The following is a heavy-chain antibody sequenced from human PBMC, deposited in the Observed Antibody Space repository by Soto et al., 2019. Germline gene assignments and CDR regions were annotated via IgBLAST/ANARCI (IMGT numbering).Heavy chain of an antibody. Sequence: ETLSLTCTVSGGSISSYYWSWIRQPPGKGLEWIGYIYYSGSTNYNPSLKSRVTISVDTSKNQFSLKLSSVTAADTAVYYCARAVKYRSYYYYYGMDVWGQGTTVTVSS. D-gene: IGHD4-17*01. V-gene: IGHV4-59*01. CDR1: GGSISSYY. J-gene: IGHJ6*02. CDR3: ARAVKYRSYYYYYGMDV. CDR2: IYYSGST.